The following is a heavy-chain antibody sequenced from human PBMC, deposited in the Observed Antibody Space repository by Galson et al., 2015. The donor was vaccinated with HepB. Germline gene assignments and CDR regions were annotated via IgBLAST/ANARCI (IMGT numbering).Heavy chain of an antibody. Sequence: SVKVSCKASGGTFSSYAISWVRQAPGQGLEWMGGIIPIFGTANYAQKFQGRVTITADESTSTAYMELSSLRSEDTAVYYCARDPGVAAAGQQTYFDYWGQGTLVTVSS. J-gene: IGHJ4*02. V-gene: IGHV1-69*13. CDR1: GGTFSSYA. CDR3: ARDPGVAAAGQQTYFDY. CDR2: IIPIFGTA. D-gene: IGHD6-13*01.